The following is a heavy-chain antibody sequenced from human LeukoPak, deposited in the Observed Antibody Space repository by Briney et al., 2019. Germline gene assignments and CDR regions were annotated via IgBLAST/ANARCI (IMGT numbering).Heavy chain of an antibody. J-gene: IGHJ4*02. CDR1: GGSFSGYY. CDR2: IKHSGST. CDR3: AVGPRSSSWYY. Sequence: SETLSLTCAVYGGSFSGYYWSWIRQPPGKGLEWIGEIKHSGSTNYNPSLKSRVTISVDTSKNQFSLKLSSVTAADTAVYYCAVGPRSSSWYYWGQGTLVTVSS. V-gene: IGHV4-34*01. D-gene: IGHD6-13*01.